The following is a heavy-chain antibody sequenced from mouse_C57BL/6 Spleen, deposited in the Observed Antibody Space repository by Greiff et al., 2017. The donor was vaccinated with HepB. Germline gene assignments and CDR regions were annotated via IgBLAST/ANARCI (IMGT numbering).Heavy chain of an antibody. D-gene: IGHD2-5*01. CDR3: ARGDYSNYFDY. V-gene: IGHV3-6*01. CDR2: ISYDGSN. Sequence: DVKLVESGPGLVKPSQSLSLTCSVTGYSITSGYYWNWIRQFPGNKLEWMGYISYDGSNNYNPSLKNRISITRDTSKNQFFLKLNSVTTEDTATYYCARGDYSNYFDYWGQGTTLTVSS. J-gene: IGHJ2*01. CDR1: GYSITSGYY.